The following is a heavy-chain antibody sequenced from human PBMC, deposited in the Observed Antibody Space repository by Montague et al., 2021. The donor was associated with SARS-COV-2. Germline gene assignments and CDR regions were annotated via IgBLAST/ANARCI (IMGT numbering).Heavy chain of an antibody. CDR1: GGSFSGYY. CDR2: VNLSGST. CDR3: SRVKSISPWVRQLAPV. V-gene: IGHV4-34*01. D-gene: IGHD1-1*01. Sequence: SETLSLTCAVYGGSFSGYYWSWICQPPGKGLEWIGDVNLSGSTNYNPSLKSRVTISVDTSKNQFSLKLSSVTAADTAVYYCSRVKSISPWVRQLAPVWGKGTTVTVSS. J-gene: IGHJ6*04.